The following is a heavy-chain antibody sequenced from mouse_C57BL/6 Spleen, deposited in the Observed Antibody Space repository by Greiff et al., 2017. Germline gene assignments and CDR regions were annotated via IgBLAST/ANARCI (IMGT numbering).Heavy chain of an antibody. CDR3: ARQGSYGAMDY. CDR1: GFNIKDYY. CDR2: IDPEDGET. Sequence: VQLQQSGAELVKPGASVKLSCTASGFNIKDYYMHWVKQRTEQGLEWIGRIDPEDGETKNASKFQGTATITADPSSNPAYLQLSSLTSADTAVYYCARQGSYGAMDYWGQGTSVTVSS. J-gene: IGHJ4*01. D-gene: IGHD1-1*02. V-gene: IGHV14-2*01.